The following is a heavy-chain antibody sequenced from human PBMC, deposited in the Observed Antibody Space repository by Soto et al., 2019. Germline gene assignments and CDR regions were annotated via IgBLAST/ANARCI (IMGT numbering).Heavy chain of an antibody. CDR3: ARDSCSGGSCYPYGMDV. CDR1: GGSISSGGYY. J-gene: IGHJ6*02. CDR2: IYYSGST. Sequence: SETLSLTCTVSGGSISSGGYYWSWIRQHPGKGLEWIGYIYYSGSTYYNPSLKSRVTISVDTSKNQFSLKLSSVTAADTAVYYCARDSCSGGSCYPYGMDVWGQGTTVTVSS. D-gene: IGHD2-15*01. V-gene: IGHV4-31*03.